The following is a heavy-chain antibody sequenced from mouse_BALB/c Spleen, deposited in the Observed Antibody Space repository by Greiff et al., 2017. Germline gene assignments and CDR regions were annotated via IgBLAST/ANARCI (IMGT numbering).Heavy chain of an antibody. CDR3: ARDDDAMDY. J-gene: IGHJ4*01. V-gene: IGHV5-9-4*01. Sequence: EVQVVESGGGLVKPGGSLKLSCAASGFTFSSYAMSWVRQSPEKRLEWVAEISSGGSYTYYPDTVTGRFTISRDNAKNNLYLQMSSLKSEDTAMYYCARDDDAMDYWGKGTSVTVSS. CDR2: ISSGGSYT. CDR1: GFTFSSYA.